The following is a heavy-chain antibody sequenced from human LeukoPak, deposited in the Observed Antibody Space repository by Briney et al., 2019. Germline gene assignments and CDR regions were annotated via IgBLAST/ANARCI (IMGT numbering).Heavy chain of an antibody. J-gene: IGHJ6*03. CDR3: ARVYNWNYSYYYYYYMDV. V-gene: IGHV4-34*01. CDR2: INHSGST. CDR1: GGSFSGYY. Sequence: PSETLSLTCAVYGGSFSGYYWSWIRQPPGKGLEWIGEINHSGSTNYNPSLKSRVTISVDTSKNQFSLKLSSVTAADTAVYYCARVYNWNYSYYYYYYMDVWGKGTTVTVSS. D-gene: IGHD1-7*01.